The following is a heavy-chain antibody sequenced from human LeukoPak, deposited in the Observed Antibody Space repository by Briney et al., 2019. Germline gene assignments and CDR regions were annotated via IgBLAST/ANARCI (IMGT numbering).Heavy chain of an antibody. Sequence: GGSLRLSCAASGFTFSTYAMSWVRQAPGKGLEWVSSISSRGELTFYVGSVKGRFTISRDNSESTLYLQMNSLRAEDTAEYYCAKTFGWPFYFDYWGQGTLVTVSS. D-gene: IGHD2/OR15-2a*01. CDR1: GFTFSTYA. CDR2: ISSRGELT. CDR3: AKTFGWPFYFDY. J-gene: IGHJ4*02. V-gene: IGHV3-23*01.